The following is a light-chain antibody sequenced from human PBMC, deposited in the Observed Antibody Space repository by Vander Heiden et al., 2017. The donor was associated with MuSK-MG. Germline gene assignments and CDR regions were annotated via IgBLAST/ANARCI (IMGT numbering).Light chain of an antibody. CDR2: NVN. Sequence: HSALPPPASVSASPRASITISCAGTISDVDSHGYLHWYQQHPGKAPKLKIYNVNNRPSGVSSRFSGSTSGNTASLTISGLQAEDEADYYCSSCTTDNTVVFGGGTKLTVL. CDR1: ISDVDSHGY. CDR3: SSCTTDNTVV. V-gene: IGLV2-14*03. J-gene: IGLJ3*02.